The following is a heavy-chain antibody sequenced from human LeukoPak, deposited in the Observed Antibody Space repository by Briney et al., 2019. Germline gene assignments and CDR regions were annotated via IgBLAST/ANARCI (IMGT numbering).Heavy chain of an antibody. D-gene: IGHD3-9*01. CDR3: ARDGTYYDILTGYPRGIFDY. J-gene: IGHJ4*02. CDR2: ISYDGSNK. V-gene: IGHV3-30*19. Sequence: GRSLRLSCAASGFTFSSYGMHWVRQAPGKGLEWVAVISYDGSNKYYADSVKGRFTISRDNSKNTLYLQMNSLRAEDTAVYYCARDGTYYDILTGYPRGIFDYWGQGTLVTVSS. CDR1: GFTFSSYG.